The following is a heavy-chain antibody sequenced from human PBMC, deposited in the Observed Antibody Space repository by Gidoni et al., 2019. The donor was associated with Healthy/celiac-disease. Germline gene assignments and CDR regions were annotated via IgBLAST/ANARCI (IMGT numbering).Heavy chain of an antibody. CDR2: SNPNSGGT. Sequence: QLQLVQSGAEVKKPGASVKVSCKASGYTFTAHYMHWVRQAPGQGLEWMGWSNPNSGGTNYAQKFQGRVTMTRDTSISTAYMELSRLRSDDTAVYYCARDGYYDSSGYYSSCYYFDYWGQGTLVTVSS. V-gene: IGHV1-2*02. D-gene: IGHD3-22*01. CDR3: ARDGYYDSSGYYSSCYYFDY. CDR1: GYTFTAHY. J-gene: IGHJ4*02.